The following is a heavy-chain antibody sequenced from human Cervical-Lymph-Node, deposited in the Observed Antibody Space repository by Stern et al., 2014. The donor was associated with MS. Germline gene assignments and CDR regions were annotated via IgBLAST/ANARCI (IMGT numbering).Heavy chain of an antibody. D-gene: IGHD6-19*01. Sequence: EVQLVESGGGLVQPGGSLRLSCAASGFTVSSNYMSWVRQAPGKGLEWVSVIYSGGSTYYADSVKGRFTISRDNPKNTLYLQMNSLRAEDTAVYYCARNPRSSGWSVDWGQGTLVTVSS. V-gene: IGHV3-66*02. CDR2: IYSGGST. CDR1: GFTVSSNY. J-gene: IGHJ4*02. CDR3: ARNPRSSGWSVD.